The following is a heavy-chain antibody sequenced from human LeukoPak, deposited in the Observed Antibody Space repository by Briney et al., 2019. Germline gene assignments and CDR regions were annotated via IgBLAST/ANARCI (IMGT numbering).Heavy chain of an antibody. CDR1: GYTLTELS. Sequence: GASVKVSCKVSGYTLTELSMHWVRQAPGKGLEWMGGFDPEDDETIYAQKFQGRVTMTEDTSTDTAYMELSSLRSEDTAVYYCATRYSYGFYYFDYWGQGALVTVSS. V-gene: IGHV1-24*01. J-gene: IGHJ4*02. CDR3: ATRYSYGFYYFDY. D-gene: IGHD5-18*01. CDR2: FDPEDDET.